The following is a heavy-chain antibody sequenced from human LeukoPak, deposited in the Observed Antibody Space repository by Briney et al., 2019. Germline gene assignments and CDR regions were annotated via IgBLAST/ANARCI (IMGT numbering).Heavy chain of an antibody. J-gene: IGHJ4*02. D-gene: IGHD3-3*01. CDR3: ARFGKVQGRRSGYNLRFFDY. V-gene: IGHV4-59*12. CDR1: GDSISEYF. Sequence: SETLSLTCTVSGDSISEYFWSWIRQPPGKGLEWIGYIYYTGSTNYNPSLKSRVTISVDTSKNQFSLKLSSVTAADTAVYYCARFGKVQGRRSGYNLRFFDYWGQGTLVTVSS. CDR2: IYYTGST.